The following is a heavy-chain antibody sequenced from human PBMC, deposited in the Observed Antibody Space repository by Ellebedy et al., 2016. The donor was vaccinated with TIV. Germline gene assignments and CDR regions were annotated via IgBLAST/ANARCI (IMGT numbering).Heavy chain of an antibody. CDR1: GGTFTSYA. V-gene: IGHV1-69*13. D-gene: IGHD5-24*01. CDR3: AGEAARWENWFDP. CDR2: IILMFATA. J-gene: IGHJ5*02. Sequence: AASVKVSCKASGGTFTSYAVSWARQAPGQGLEWMGNIILMFATANYAQNFQGRVTITADESAGTVYMELSRLRSDDTAMYYCAGEAARWENWFDPWGQGTLVTVSS.